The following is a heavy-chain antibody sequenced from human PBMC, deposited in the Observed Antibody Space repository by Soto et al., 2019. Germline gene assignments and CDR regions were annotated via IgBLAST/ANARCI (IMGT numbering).Heavy chain of an antibody. Sequence: SETLSLTCTVSGGSVSTSGYYWSWLRQRPGQGLEWSGYIHYSVNTYYNPSLKSRVTISLDTSGNQFSLKLSSVTDADTAVYYCARDIELLGEKVLGPWGQGTLVTASS. D-gene: IGHD3-16*01. CDR1: GGSVSTSGYY. J-gene: IGHJ5*02. CDR2: IHYSVNT. V-gene: IGHV4-31*03. CDR3: ARDIELLGEKVLGP.